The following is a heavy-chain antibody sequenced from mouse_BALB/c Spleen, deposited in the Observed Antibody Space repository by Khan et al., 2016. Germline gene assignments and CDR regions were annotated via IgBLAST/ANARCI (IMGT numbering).Heavy chain of an antibody. CDR1: GFTFSGFW. D-gene: IGHD1-1*01. Sequence: EVELVESGGGLVQPGGSRGLSCEGSGFTFSGFWMSWVRQTSGKTLEWIGDINSDGSAINYAPSIKDRFTIFRDNDKSTLYLQMSNVRSEDTATYFCMRLRYYFDYWGQGTTLTVSS. V-gene: IGHV11-2*02. CDR2: INSDGSAI. CDR3: MRLRYYFDY. J-gene: IGHJ2*01.